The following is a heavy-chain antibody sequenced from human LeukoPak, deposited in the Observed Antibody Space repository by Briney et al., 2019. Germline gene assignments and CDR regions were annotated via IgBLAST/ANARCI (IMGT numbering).Heavy chain of an antibody. V-gene: IGHV3-23*01. D-gene: IGHD6-19*01. J-gene: IGHJ4*02. Sequence: GGSLRLSCAASGFTFSSYAMSWVRQAPGKGLEWVSAISGRGGSTYYADSVKGRFTISRDNSKNTLYLQMNGLRAEDTAVYYCATEYSSGWYTNRAMDYWGQGTLVTVSS. CDR3: ATEYSSGWYTNRAMDY. CDR2: ISGRGGST. CDR1: GFTFSSYA.